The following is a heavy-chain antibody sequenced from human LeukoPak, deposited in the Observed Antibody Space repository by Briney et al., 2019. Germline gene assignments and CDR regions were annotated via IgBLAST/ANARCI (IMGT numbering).Heavy chain of an antibody. CDR1: GGTFSSYA. V-gene: IGHV1-69*13. D-gene: IGHD4-17*01. CDR3: ARPSYYGDYPGGFDY. J-gene: IGHJ4*02. CDR2: IIPIFGTA. Sequence: ASVKVSCKASGGTFSSYAISWVRQAPGQGLEWMGGIIPIFGTANYAQKFQGRVTVTADESTSTAYMELSSLRSEDTAVYYCARPSYYGDYPGGFDYWGQGTLVTVSS.